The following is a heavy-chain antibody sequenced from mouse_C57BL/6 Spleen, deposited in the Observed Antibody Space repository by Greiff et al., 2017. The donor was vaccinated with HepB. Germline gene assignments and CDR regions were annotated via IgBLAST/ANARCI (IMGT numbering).Heavy chain of an antibody. J-gene: IGHJ4*01. CDR2: INPSNGGT. D-gene: IGHD2-4*01. CDR3: ARDDYDDYAMDY. Sequence: QVQLQQPGTELVKPGASVKLSCKASGYTFTSYWMHWVKQRPGQGLEWIGNINPSNGGTNYNEKFKSKATLTVDKSSSTAYMKLSSLTSEDSAVYYCARDDYDDYAMDYWGQGTSVTVSS. V-gene: IGHV1-53*01. CDR1: GYTFTSYW.